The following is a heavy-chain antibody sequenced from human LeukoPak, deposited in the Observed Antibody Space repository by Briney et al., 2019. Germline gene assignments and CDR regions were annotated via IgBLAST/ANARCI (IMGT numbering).Heavy chain of an antibody. CDR3: ASNRLGTEWLQY. Sequence: SQTLSLTCAISGDSVSSNSAAWTWIRQSPSRGLEWLGRTYYRSKWYNDYAVSVKSRITINPDTSKNQSSLQLNSVTPEDTAVYYCASNRLGTEWLQYWGQGTLVTVPS. D-gene: IGHD5-24*01. J-gene: IGHJ4*02. CDR1: GDSVSSNSAA. V-gene: IGHV6-1*01. CDR2: TYYRSKWYN.